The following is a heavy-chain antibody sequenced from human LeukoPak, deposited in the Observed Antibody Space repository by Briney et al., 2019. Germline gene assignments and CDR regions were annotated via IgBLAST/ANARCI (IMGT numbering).Heavy chain of an antibody. CDR3: ARGFAAAHYYYGMDV. D-gene: IGHD6-13*01. V-gene: IGHV3-23*01. Sequence: GGSLRLSCAASGFTFSSYAMSWVRQAPGKGLEWVSAISGSGGSTYYADSVKGRFTISRDNSKNTLYLQMNSLRAEDTAVYYCARGFAAAHYYYGMDVWGQGTTVTVSS. J-gene: IGHJ6*02. CDR2: ISGSGGST. CDR1: GFTFSSYA.